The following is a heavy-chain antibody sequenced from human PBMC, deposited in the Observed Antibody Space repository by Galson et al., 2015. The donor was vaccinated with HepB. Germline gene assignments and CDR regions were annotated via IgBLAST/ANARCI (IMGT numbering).Heavy chain of an antibody. D-gene: IGHD2-2*02. CDR3: ARGGCSSTSCYIWRDNWFDP. V-gene: IGHV4-61*02. CDR1: GGSISSGSYY. CDR2: IYTSGST. J-gene: IGHJ5*02. Sequence: TLSLTCTVSGGSISSGSYYWSWIRQPAGKGLEWIGRIYTSGSTNYNPSLKSRVTISVDTSKNQFSLKLSSVTAADTAVYYCARGGCSSTSCYIWRDNWFDPWGQGTLVTVSS.